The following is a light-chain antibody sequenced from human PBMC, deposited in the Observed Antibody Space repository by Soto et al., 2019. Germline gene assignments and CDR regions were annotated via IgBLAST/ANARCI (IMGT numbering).Light chain of an antibody. CDR3: NSYTSRYTFV. CDR2: EVN. V-gene: IGLV2-14*01. Sequence: QYVRTQPSSVSGSPGQSITISCTGASSDVGGYNYVSWYQQHPGKAPKLMIYEVNNRPSEVSNRFSGSKSGNTASLTISGLQPEDEADYYCNSYTSRYTFVLGTGTKVTVL. CDR1: SSDVGGYNY. J-gene: IGLJ1*01.